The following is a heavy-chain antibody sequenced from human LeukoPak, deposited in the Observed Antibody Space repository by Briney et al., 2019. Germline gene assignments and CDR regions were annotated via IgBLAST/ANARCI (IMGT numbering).Heavy chain of an antibody. V-gene: IGHV3-7*01. CDR2: IKEDGSKD. Sequence: GGSLRLSCAASGFSFSTYWMGWVRQTPGKGLEWVANIKEDGSKDYYVDSVKGRFTISRDNAENSLYLQMNSLRVEDSAVYYCARDAGGYDSWGQGTLVTVSS. CDR1: GFSFSTYW. D-gene: IGHD5-12*01. J-gene: IGHJ5*01. CDR3: ARDAGGYDS.